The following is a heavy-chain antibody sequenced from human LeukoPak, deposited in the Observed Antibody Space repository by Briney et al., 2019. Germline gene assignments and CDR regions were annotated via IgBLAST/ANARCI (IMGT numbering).Heavy chain of an antibody. CDR1: KYTFTDYY. Sequence: ASVKVSCKASKYTFTDYYMHWVRQAPGQGLEWMGWINPNSGGTNYAQKFQGRVAMTRDTSISTAYMELSSLRSDDTAIYYCARLMAPVGKRSTPFNYWGQGTLVTISS. J-gene: IGHJ4*02. CDR3: ARLMAPVGKRSTPFNY. CDR2: INPNSGGT. D-gene: IGHD1-1*01. V-gene: IGHV1-2*02.